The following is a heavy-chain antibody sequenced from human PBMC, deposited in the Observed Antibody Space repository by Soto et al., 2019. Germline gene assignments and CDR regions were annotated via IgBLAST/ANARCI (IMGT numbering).Heavy chain of an antibody. Sequence: QVQLVESGGGVVQPGRSLRLSCVASGFTFSSCAMHWVRQVPGKGLEWLAVVTHDGTLYPYADSVKGRFSISRDNSRKTLYLQMNGLRPEDTAVYYCVKDRSDTWSFDYWCQGTLVTVSS. V-gene: IGHV3-30*18. CDR2: VTHDGTLY. CDR3: VKDRSDTWSFDY. CDR1: GFTFSSCA. J-gene: IGHJ4*02. D-gene: IGHD2-8*02.